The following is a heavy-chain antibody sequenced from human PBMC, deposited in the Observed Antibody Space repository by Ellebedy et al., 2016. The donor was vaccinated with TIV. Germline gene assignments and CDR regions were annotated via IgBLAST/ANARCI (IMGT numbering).Heavy chain of an antibody. CDR1: GGSFSGYY. V-gene: IGHV4-34*01. D-gene: IGHD3-16*02. Sequence: GSLRLXXAVYGGSFSGYYWSWIRQPPGKGLEWIGEINHSGSTYYNPSLKSRVTISVDTSKNQFSLKLSSVTAADTAVYYCARVVTITFGGVIPRPDAFDIWGQGTMVTVSS. J-gene: IGHJ3*02. CDR2: INHSGST. CDR3: ARVVTITFGGVIPRPDAFDI.